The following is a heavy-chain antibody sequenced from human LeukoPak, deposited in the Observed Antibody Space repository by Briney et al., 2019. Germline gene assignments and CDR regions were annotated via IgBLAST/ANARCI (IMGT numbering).Heavy chain of an antibody. CDR3: ARRGSGYGYDY. D-gene: IGHD5-18*01. Sequence: ASVKVSCKASGYTFTSYYMHWVRQAPGQGLEWMGWINPNSGDTNYAQKFQGRVTVTRDTSISTAYMELSRLTSDDTAVYYCARRGSGYGYDYWGQGTLVTVSS. J-gene: IGHJ4*02. V-gene: IGHV1-2*02. CDR2: INPNSGDT. CDR1: GYTFTSYY.